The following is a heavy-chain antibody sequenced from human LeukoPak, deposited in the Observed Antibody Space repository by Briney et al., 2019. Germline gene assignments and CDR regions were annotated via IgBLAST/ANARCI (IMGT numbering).Heavy chain of an antibody. V-gene: IGHV3-7*01. D-gene: IGHD3-22*01. J-gene: IGHJ4*02. CDR2: IKQDGSEK. Sequence: GGSLRLSCAASGFIFSSYWMSWVRQAPGKGLEWVANIKQDGSEKYYVDSVKGRFTISRDNAKNSLYLQMNSLRAEDTAVYYCARDKGYDSSGYLMDYWGQGTLVTVSS. CDR1: GFIFSSYW. CDR3: ARDKGYDSSGYLMDY.